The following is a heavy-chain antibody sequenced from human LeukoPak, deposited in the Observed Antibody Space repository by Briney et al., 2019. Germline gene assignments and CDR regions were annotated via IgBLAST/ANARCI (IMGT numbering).Heavy chain of an antibody. V-gene: IGHV4-4*07. D-gene: IGHD1-14*01. J-gene: IGHJ5*02. CDR1: GGSISGYY. CDR3: ARASPTTNKGAYGWFDP. Sequence: SETLSLTCTVSGGSISGYYWSWIRQPAGKGLEWIGRIYTSGSTNYNPSLKSRVTMSVDTSKNQFSLKLSSVTAADTAVYYCARASPTTNKGAYGWFDPWGQVTLVTVSS. CDR2: IYTSGST.